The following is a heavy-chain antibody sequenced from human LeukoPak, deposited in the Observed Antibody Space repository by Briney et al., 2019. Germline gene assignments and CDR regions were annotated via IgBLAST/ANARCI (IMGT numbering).Heavy chain of an antibody. CDR3: ANYVEMATIYY. J-gene: IGHJ4*02. Sequence: SETLSLTCAVSGYSISSGYYWGWIRQPPGKGLEWSGSIYHSGSTYYNPSLKSRVTISVDTSKNQFSLKLSSVTAADTAVYYCANYVEMATIYYWGQGTLVTVSS. D-gene: IGHD5-24*01. CDR1: GYSISSGYY. V-gene: IGHV4-38-2*01. CDR2: IYHSGST.